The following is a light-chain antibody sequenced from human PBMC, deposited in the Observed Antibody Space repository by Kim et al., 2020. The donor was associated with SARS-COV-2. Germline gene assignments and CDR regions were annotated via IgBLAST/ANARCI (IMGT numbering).Light chain of an antibody. CDR1: QDIRNY. CDR2: GAS. Sequence: DIQMTQSPSSLSASMGDRVTITCRASQDIRNYLGWYQQNPGRAPKRLIYGASSLQSGVPSRFSGSGSGTEFTLTISSVQPEDFATYFCLQHSTYPITFGRGTRLEIK. J-gene: IGKJ5*01. CDR3: LQHSTYPIT. V-gene: IGKV1-17*01.